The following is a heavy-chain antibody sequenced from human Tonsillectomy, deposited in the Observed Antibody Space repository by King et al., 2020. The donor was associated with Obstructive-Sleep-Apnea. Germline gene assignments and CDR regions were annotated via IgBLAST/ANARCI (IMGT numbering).Heavy chain of an antibody. Sequence: VQLVESGAEVRKPGASVKVSCKASGYTFTGYYMHWVRQAPGQGLEWMGWINPNSGGTNFAQKFHGRVTMTRDTSISTAYMELSRLTSDDTALYFCAGGPYYYGSGTYSLDYWGQGTLVTVSS. J-gene: IGHJ4*02. D-gene: IGHD3-10*01. CDR1: GYTFTGYY. CDR2: INPNSGGT. CDR3: AGGPYYYGSGTYSLDY. V-gene: IGHV1-2*02.